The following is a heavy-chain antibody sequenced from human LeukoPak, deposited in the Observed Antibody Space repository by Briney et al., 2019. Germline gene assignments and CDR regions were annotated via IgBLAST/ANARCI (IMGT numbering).Heavy chain of an antibody. Sequence: PSETLSLTCAVYGGSFSGYYWIWIRHPPGKGLEWIGEINHSGSTNYDPSVKSRVTISVDTSKNQFSLKLSSVTAADTAVYYCARGYPYDILTGYYSFDYWGQGTLVTVSS. D-gene: IGHD3-9*01. V-gene: IGHV4-34*01. CDR1: GGSFSGYY. CDR3: ARGYPYDILTGYYSFDY. J-gene: IGHJ4*02. CDR2: INHSGST.